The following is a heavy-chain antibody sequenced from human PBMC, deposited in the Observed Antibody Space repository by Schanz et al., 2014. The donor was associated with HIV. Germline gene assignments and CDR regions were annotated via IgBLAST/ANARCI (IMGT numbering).Heavy chain of an antibody. V-gene: IGHV3-48*02. Sequence: EVQLVESGGGLVQPGGSLRLSCAASGFTFTSYSMNWVRQAPGKGLEWVSYISSSSSTIYYADSVKGRFTISRDNAKNSLYLQMKSLRDEDTAVYYCAREWVYYYYYDMDVWGQGTTVTVSS. CDR2: ISSSSSTI. J-gene: IGHJ6*02. CDR3: AREWVYYYYYDMDV. CDR1: GFTFTSYS. D-gene: IGHD6-13*01.